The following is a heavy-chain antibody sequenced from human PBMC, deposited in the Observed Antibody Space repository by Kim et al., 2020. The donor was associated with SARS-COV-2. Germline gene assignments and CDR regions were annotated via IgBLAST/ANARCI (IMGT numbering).Heavy chain of an antibody. CDR3: ARDNSSWYHYFDY. J-gene: IGHJ4*02. D-gene: IGHD6-13*01. V-gene: IGHV3-74*01. Sequence: VDSVKGRFTISRDNAKNTLYLQMNSLRAEDTAVYYCARDNSSWYHYFDYWGQGTLVTVSS.